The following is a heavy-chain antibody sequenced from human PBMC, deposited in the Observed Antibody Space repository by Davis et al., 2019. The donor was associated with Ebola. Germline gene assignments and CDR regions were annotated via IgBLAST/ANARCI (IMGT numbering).Heavy chain of an antibody. CDR2: IFYTGST. CDR3: ARLSFKLRGYSYGLYGMDV. J-gene: IGHJ6*02. Sequence: MPSETLSLTCTVSGGSISTRSYFWGWIRQPPGKGLEWIGSIFYTGSTYYNPSLKSRVAISVDTSKNQFSLKLSSVTAADTAVYYCARLSFKLRGYSYGLYGMDVWGQGTTVTVSS. V-gene: IGHV4-39*01. CDR1: GGSISTRSYF. D-gene: IGHD5-18*01.